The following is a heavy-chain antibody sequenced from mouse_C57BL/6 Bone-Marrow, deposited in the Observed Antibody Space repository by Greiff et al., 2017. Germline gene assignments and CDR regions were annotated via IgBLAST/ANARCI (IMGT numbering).Heavy chain of an antibody. CDR2: LSSGGSYT. CDR1: GFTFSSYG. Sequence: EVKLEESGGDLVKPGGSLKLSCAASGFTFSSYGMSWVRQTPDKRLEWVATLSSGGSYTYYPDSVKGRFTISRDNAKNTLYLQMSSLKSEDTAMYYCARWLLPFAYWGQGTLVTVSA. D-gene: IGHD2-3*01. J-gene: IGHJ3*01. V-gene: IGHV5-6*02. CDR3: ARWLLPFAY.